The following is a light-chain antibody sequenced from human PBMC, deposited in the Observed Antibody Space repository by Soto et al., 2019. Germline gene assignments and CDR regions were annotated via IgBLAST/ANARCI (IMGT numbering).Light chain of an antibody. CDR2: DAS. Sequence: EIVITQSPSTLSVSPVERATLSFMASQSVSSNLAWYQQKPGQAPRLLIYDASTRATGIPVRFRGSGSGTQFTLTISSLQSEDSAVYYCHQYSNWLALTFGGGTKVDIK. CDR1: QSVSSN. V-gene: IGKV3-15*01. CDR3: HQYSNWLALT. J-gene: IGKJ4*01.